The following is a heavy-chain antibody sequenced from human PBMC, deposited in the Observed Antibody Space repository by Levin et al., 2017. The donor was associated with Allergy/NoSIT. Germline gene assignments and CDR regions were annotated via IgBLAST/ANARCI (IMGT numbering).Heavy chain of an antibody. Sequence: QTGGSLRLSCAASGFTFSSYAMHWVRQAPGKGLEWVAVISYDGSNKYYADSVKGRFTISRDNSKNTLYLQMNSLRAEDTAVYYCARDYNLWFGELGWAFDIWGQGTMVTVSS. CDR3: ARDYNLWFGELGWAFDI. V-gene: IGHV3-30-3*01. CDR1: GFTFSSYA. CDR2: ISYDGSNK. D-gene: IGHD3-10*01. J-gene: IGHJ3*02.